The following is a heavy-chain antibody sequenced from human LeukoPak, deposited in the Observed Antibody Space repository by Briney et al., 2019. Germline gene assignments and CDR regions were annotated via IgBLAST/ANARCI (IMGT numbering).Heavy chain of an antibody. V-gene: IGHV4-39*01. J-gene: IGHJ4*02. D-gene: IGHD6-19*01. CDR3: ARISGIAVAGSPDY. Sequence: SETLSLTCTVSGGSISSSSYYWGWIRQPPGKGLEWIGSIYYSGSTYYNPSLKSRVTISVDTSKNQFSLKLSSVTAADTAVYYCARISGIAVAGSPDYWGQGTLVTVSS. CDR2: IYYSGST. CDR1: GGSISSSSYY.